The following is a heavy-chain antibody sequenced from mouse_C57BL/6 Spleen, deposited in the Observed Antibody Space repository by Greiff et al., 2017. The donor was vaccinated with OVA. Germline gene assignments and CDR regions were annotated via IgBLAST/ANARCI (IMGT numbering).Heavy chain of an antibody. CDR1: GYAFSSSW. D-gene: IGHD2-4*01. CDR3: AREGAYDYDVRAMDY. J-gene: IGHJ4*01. Sequence: VQLQQSGPELVKPGASVKISCKASGYAFSSSWMNWVKQRPGKGLEWIGRIYPGDGDTNYNGKFKGKATLTADKSSSTAYMQRSSLTSEDSAVYFCAREGAYDYDVRAMDYWGQGTSVTVSS. CDR2: IYPGDGDT. V-gene: IGHV1-82*01.